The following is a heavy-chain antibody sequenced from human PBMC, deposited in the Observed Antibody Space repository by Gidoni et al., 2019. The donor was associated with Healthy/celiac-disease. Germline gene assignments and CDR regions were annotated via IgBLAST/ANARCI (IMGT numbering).Heavy chain of an antibody. CDR2: ISVSGGST. Sequence: EVQLVESGGGLVQPGGSLRLSCAASGFPFSSYAMSWVRQAPGKGLEWVSAISVSGGSTYYADSVKGRFTISRDNSKNTLYLQMNSLRAEDTAVYYCAKAQEGFYSYGYFGFDYWGQGTLVTVSS. CDR1: GFPFSSYA. J-gene: IGHJ4*02. D-gene: IGHD5-18*01. CDR3: AKAQEGFYSYGYFGFDY. V-gene: IGHV3-23*04.